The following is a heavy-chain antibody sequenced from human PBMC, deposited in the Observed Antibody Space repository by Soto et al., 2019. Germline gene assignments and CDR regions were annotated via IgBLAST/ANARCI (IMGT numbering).Heavy chain of an antibody. CDR1: EFIFSDFG. Sequence: QVHLVESGGGVVQPGTSLRLSCAASEFIFSDFGMHWVRQAPGQGLEWVAVISHDGSNHHYADSVKGRFTISRDNSKNTLYLQMNSLGPEDTAMYYCAKDQRWIGYFGDLGFNYWGQGTLVTVSS. J-gene: IGHJ4*02. CDR2: ISHDGSNH. CDR3: AKDQRWIGYFGDLGFNY. V-gene: IGHV3-30*18. D-gene: IGHD3-3*01.